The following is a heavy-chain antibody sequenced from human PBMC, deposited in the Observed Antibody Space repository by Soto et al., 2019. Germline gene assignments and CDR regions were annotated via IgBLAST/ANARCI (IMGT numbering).Heavy chain of an antibody. CDR3: ARQSCSSTSCFYDY. Sequence: ASVQVSCKTSEYTFTDNYIYWLRQAPGQGLEWMGWLNPNTGATDFAQRFQGRVTLTSDTSISTAYMELSRLTSDDTAVFYCARQSCSSTSCFYDYWGPGTRVHGSS. CDR2: LNPNTGAT. D-gene: IGHD2-2*01. J-gene: IGHJ4*02. V-gene: IGHV1-2*02. CDR1: EYTFTDNY.